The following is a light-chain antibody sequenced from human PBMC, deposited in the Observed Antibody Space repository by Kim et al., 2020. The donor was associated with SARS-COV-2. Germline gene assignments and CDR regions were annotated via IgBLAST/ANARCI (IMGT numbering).Light chain of an antibody. J-gene: IGLJ2*01. CDR2: LNSDVSH. CDR3: QTWGTGIVV. Sequence: ASVQLPLTLSSGHSNYAIAWPQQQPEKGPRYLMKLNSDVSHSKGDRIPDRFSGSSSVAGRYLPISNLQSEDEADYYCQTWGTGIVVFGGGTQLSVL. CDR1: SGHSNYA. V-gene: IGLV4-69*01.